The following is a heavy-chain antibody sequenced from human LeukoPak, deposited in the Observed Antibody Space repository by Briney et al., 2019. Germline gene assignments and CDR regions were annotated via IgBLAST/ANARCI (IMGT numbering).Heavy chain of an antibody. V-gene: IGHV4-59*01. CDR2: IYYSGST. CDR1: GGSISSYH. Sequence: SETLSLTCTVSGGSISSYHWSWIRQPPGKGLEWIGYIYYSGSTNYNPSLKSRVTLSVDTSKNQFSLKLSSVTAADTAVYYCARGTVPAAKSTRWGQGTLVTVSS. J-gene: IGHJ4*02. D-gene: IGHD2-2*01. CDR3: ARGTVPAAKSTR.